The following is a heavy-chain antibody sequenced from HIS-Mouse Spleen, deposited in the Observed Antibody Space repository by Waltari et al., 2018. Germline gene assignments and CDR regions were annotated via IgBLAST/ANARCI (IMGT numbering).Heavy chain of an antibody. J-gene: IGHJ4*02. CDR2: IDLDDDK. V-gene: IGHV2-70*15. Sequence: QVTLRESGPALVKPTQTLTLTCTFSGFSLSTSGMCVSWIRQPPGKALEWLARIDLDDDKYYSTSLKTTLTISRDTSKNQVVLTMTNMDPLDTATYYCARIAEGYTSGWYAFDYWGQGTLVTVSS. CDR1: GFSLSTSGMC. D-gene: IGHD6-19*01. CDR3: ARIAEGYTSGWYAFDY.